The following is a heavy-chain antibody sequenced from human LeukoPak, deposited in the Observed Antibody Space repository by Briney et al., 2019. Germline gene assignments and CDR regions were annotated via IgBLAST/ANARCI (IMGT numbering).Heavy chain of an antibody. CDR3: ARDRDSSSSFDY. D-gene: IGHD6-6*01. Sequence: GGSLRLSCAASGFSFSNSAMSWVRQAPGTGLEWVSTVSESGGITWYADSVKGRFTISRDNSKNTLHLQMNSLRAEDTAVYYCARDRDSSSSFDYWGQGTLVTVSS. J-gene: IGHJ4*02. CDR2: VSESGGIT. CDR1: GFSFSNSA. V-gene: IGHV3-23*01.